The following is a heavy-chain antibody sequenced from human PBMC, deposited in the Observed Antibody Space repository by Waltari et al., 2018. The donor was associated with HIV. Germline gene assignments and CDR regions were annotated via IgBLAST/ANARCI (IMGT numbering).Heavy chain of an antibody. CDR1: GFNFNNSA. CDR2: IRGRGDRT. Sequence: EVQLLESGGGLVQPGGSLRLSCAASGFNFNNSAINWVSQAPGKGLEWVSGIRGRGDRTPYADSVKGRFIISRDNSRNLVHLQMNSLRVEDTAVYFCAKALRDDYNAFEYWGQGTLVTASS. J-gene: IGHJ4*02. V-gene: IGHV3-23*01. CDR3: AKALRDDYNAFEY. D-gene: IGHD4-4*01.